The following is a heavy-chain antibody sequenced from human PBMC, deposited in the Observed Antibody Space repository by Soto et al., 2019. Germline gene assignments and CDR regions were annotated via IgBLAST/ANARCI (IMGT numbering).Heavy chain of an antibody. J-gene: IGHJ4*02. V-gene: IGHV3-30*03. CDR3: ATGVIVVVPAAIFY. Sequence: QVQLVESGGGVVQPGRSLRLSCAASGFTFSSYGMHWVRQAPGKGLEWVAVISYDGSNKYYADSVKGRFTISRDNSKNTLYLQMNSLRAEDTAVYYCATGVIVVVPAAIFYWGQGTLVTVSS. CDR2: ISYDGSNK. D-gene: IGHD2-2*01. CDR1: GFTFSSYG.